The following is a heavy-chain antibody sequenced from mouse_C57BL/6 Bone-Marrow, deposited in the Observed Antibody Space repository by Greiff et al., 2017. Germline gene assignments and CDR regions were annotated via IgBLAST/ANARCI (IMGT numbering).Heavy chain of an antibody. V-gene: IGHV1-64*01. CDR2: IHPNSGST. CDR3: ATSLSDYAMDY. CDR1: GFTFTSYW. J-gene: IGHJ4*01. Sequence: VQLQQPGAELVKPGASVKLSCKASGFTFTSYWMHWVKQRPGQGLEWIGMIHPNSGSTNYNEKFKSKATLTVDKSSSTAYLQLSSLTSEDSAVYYYATSLSDYAMDYWGQGTSVTVSS.